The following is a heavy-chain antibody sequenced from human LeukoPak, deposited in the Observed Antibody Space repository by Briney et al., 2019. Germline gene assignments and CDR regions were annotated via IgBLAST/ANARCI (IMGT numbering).Heavy chain of an antibody. Sequence: PGGSLRLSCAASGFTFSSCGMHWVRQAPGKGLEWVAVISYDGSNKYYADSVKGRFTISRDNSKNTLYLQMNSLRAEDTAVYYCAKDFGSYGFDYWGQGTLVTVSS. CDR3: AKDFGSYGFDY. CDR1: GFTFSSCG. V-gene: IGHV3-30*18. J-gene: IGHJ4*02. D-gene: IGHD5-18*01. CDR2: ISYDGSNK.